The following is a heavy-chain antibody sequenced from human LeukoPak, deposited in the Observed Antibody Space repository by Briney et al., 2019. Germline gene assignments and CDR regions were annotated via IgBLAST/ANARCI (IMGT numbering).Heavy chain of an antibody. CDR2: IYYSGST. D-gene: IGHD3-9*01. Sequence: SETLSLTCTVSGGSISSYYWSWIRQPPGKGLEWIGYIYYSGSTNYNPSLKSRVTISVDTSKNQFSLKLSSVTAADAAVYYCARDPGSNYDILTGYSGYGMDVWGQGTTVTVSS. CDR3: ARDPGSNYDILTGYSGYGMDV. V-gene: IGHV4-59*01. J-gene: IGHJ6*02. CDR1: GGSISSYY.